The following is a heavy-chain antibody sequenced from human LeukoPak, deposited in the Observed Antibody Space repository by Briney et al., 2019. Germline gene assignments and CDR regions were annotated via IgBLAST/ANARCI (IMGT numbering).Heavy chain of an antibody. J-gene: IGHJ4*02. Sequence: ASVKVSCKASGYNFNGYYIHWVRQAPGQGLEWMGWINPNSGGTNYAQKFQGRVTMTRDTSISTAYMELSRLRSDDTAVYYCARGRAYGSGSYPRDYWGQGTLVTVSS. CDR2: INPNSGGT. CDR3: ARGRAYGSGSYPRDY. CDR1: GYNFNGYY. V-gene: IGHV1-2*02. D-gene: IGHD3-10*01.